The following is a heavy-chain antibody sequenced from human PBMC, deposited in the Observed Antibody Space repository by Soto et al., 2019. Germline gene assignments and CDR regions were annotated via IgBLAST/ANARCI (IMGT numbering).Heavy chain of an antibody. CDR3: ARPHIGGTTLWFDP. CDR2: IYHSGST. J-gene: IGHJ5*02. D-gene: IGHD1-1*01. CDR1: GGSISSGGYS. Sequence: QLQLQESGSGLVKPSQTLSLTCAVSGGSISSGGYSWSWIRQPPGKGLEWIGYIYHSGSTYYNPSLKSRVTTSVDRSKHQFSLKLSSVTAADTAVYYCARPHIGGTTLWFDPWGQGTLVTVSS. V-gene: IGHV4-30-2*01.